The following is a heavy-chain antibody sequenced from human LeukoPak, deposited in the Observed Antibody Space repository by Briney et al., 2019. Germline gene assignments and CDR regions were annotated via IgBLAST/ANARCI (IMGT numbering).Heavy chain of an antibody. V-gene: IGHV4-59*08. J-gene: IGHJ4*02. CDR3: ARHFSGAAAPLPFDY. CDR2: IHNSGST. Sequence: SETLSLTCTVSGGSISSYYWSWIRQPPGKGLEWIGYIHNSGSTNYNPSLKSRVTISEDTSKNQFSLKLRSVTAADTAVYYCARHFSGAAAPLPFDYWGQGTLVTVSS. CDR1: GGSISSYY. D-gene: IGHD6-13*01.